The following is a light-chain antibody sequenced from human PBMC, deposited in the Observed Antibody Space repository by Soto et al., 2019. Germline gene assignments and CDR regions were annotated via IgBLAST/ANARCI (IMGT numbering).Light chain of an antibody. Sequence: DIQMTQSPSSLSASVGDRVTITCRASQSISSYLNWYQQKPGKAPKLLIYAASSLKSGVPSRFSGSRSGTDFTLTIRSLQPEDFATYYCQQCYSTPITFGHGTRLESK. CDR3: QQCYSTPIT. CDR2: AAS. V-gene: IGKV1-39*01. CDR1: QSISSY. J-gene: IGKJ5*01.